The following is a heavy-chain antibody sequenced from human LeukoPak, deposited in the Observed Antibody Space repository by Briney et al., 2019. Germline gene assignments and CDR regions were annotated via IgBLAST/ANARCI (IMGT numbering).Heavy chain of an antibody. CDR3: ARGKIAAAGTDY. V-gene: IGHV1-69*04. CDR2: IIPILGIA. J-gene: IGHJ4*02. CDR1: GGSFSSYA. D-gene: IGHD6-13*01. Sequence: SVKVSCKASGGSFSSYAISWVRQAPGQGLEWMGRIIPILGIANYAQKFQGRVTITADKSTSTAYMELSSLRSEDTAVYYCARGKIAAAGTDYWGQGTLVTVSS.